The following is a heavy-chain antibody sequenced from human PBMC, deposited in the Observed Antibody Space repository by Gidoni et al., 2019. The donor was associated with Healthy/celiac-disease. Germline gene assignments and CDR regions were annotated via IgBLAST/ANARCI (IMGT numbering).Heavy chain of an antibody. Sequence: QLQLQESGPGLVKPSETLSLTCTVSGGSISSSSYYWGWIRQPPGKGLEWIGSIYYSGSTYYNPSLKSRVTISVDTSKNQFSLKLSSVTAADTAVYYCARGSYKATRGPAFDIWGQGTMVTVSS. J-gene: IGHJ3*02. D-gene: IGHD3-10*01. CDR2: IYYSGST. CDR3: ARGSYKATRGPAFDI. V-gene: IGHV4-39*01. CDR1: GGSISSSSYY.